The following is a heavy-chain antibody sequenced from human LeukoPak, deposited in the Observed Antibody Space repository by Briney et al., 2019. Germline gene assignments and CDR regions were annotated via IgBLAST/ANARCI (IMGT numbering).Heavy chain of an antibody. CDR3: AREVGLWFGELLAYDYMDV. D-gene: IGHD3-10*01. CDR2: IYHSGST. V-gene: IGHV4-38-2*02. Sequence: SETLSLTCTVSGYSISSGYYWGWIRQPPGKGLEWIGSIYHSGSTYYNPSLKSRVTISVDTSKNQFSLKLSSVTAADTAVYYCAREVGLWFGELLAYDYMDVWGKGTTVTVSS. CDR1: GYSISSGYY. J-gene: IGHJ6*03.